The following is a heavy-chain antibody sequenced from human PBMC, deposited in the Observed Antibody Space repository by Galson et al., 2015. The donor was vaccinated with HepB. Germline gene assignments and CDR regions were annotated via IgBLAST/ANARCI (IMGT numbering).Heavy chain of an antibody. Sequence: SLRLSCAASGFTFSSYAMSWVRQAPGKGLEWVSAISGSGGSTYYADSVKGRFTISRDNSKNTLYLQMNSLRAEDTAVYYCAKGGGGRLRVDYWGQGTLVTVSS. CDR3: AKGGGGRLRVDY. CDR1: GFTFSSYA. D-gene: IGHD3-10*01. CDR2: ISGSGGST. J-gene: IGHJ4*02. V-gene: IGHV3-23*01.